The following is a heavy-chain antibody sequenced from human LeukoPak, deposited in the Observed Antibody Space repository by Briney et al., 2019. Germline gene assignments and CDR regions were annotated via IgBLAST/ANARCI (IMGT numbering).Heavy chain of an antibody. D-gene: IGHD3-3*01. Sequence: GGSLRLSCAASGFTFSNAWMSWVRQAPGKGLEWVSYISSSSSTIYFADSVKGRFTISRDNAKNSLYLQMNSLRAEDTAVYYCARDGVYGMDVWGQGTTVTVSS. V-gene: IGHV3-48*01. CDR3: ARDGVYGMDV. CDR2: ISSSSSTI. J-gene: IGHJ6*02. CDR1: GFTFSNAW.